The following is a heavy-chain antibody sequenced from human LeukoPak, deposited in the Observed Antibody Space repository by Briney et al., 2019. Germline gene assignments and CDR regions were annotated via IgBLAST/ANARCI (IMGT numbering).Heavy chain of an antibody. D-gene: IGHD5-24*01. J-gene: IGHJ4*02. CDR1: GFTFSSYW. CDR2: IKQDGSEK. Sequence: GGSLRLSCATSGFTFSSYWMSWVRQAPGKGLEWVANIKQDGSEKNYVDSVKGRFTISRDNAKNSLFLQMNSLRAEDTAVYYCARAPEMATVDYWGQGTLVTVSS. V-gene: IGHV3-7*04. CDR3: ARAPEMATVDY.